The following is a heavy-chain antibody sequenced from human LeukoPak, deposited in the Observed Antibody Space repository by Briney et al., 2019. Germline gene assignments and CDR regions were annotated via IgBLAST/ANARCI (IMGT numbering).Heavy chain of an antibody. Sequence: ASVKVSYKASGYTFTAYYMHWVRQAPGQGLEWMGWINPNSGGTSYAQKFQGRVTMTRDTSISTAYMELSRLRSDDTAVFYCARDYYDSSGYGSFDYWGQGTLVTVSS. D-gene: IGHD3-22*01. CDR3: ARDYYDSSGYGSFDY. J-gene: IGHJ4*02. V-gene: IGHV1-2*02. CDR1: GYTFTAYY. CDR2: INPNSGGT.